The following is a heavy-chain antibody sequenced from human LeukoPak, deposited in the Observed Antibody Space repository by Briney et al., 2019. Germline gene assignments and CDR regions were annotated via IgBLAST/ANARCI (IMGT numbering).Heavy chain of an antibody. D-gene: IGHD2-2*01. CDR1: GGSISSYY. CDR2: IYTSGST. J-gene: IGHJ3*02. V-gene: IGHV4-4*07. Sequence: SETLSLTCTVSGGSISSYYWSWIRQPAGKGLEWIGRIYTSGSTNYNPSLKSRVTISVDTSKNQFSLKLSSVTAADTAVYYCARARSVPAAMTVRHAFDIWGQGTMVTVSS. CDR3: ARARSVPAAMTVRHAFDI.